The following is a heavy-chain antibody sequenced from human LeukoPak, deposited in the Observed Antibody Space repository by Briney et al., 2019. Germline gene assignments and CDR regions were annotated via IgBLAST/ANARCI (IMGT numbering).Heavy chain of an antibody. CDR3: ARELPYYDYVWGSYRIIDY. CDR2: IYYRGST. V-gene: IGHV4-30-4*08. CDR1: GGSISSGDYY. D-gene: IGHD3-16*02. Sequence: SQTLSLTCTVSGGSISSGDYYWSWIRQPPGKGLEWIGYIYYRGSTYYNPSLKSRVTISVDTSKNQFSLKLSSVTAADTAVYYCARELPYYDYVWGSYRIIDYWGQGTLVTVSS. J-gene: IGHJ4*02.